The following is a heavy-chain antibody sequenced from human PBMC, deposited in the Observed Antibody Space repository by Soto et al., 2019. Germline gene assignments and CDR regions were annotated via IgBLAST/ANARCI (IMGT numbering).Heavy chain of an antibody. Sequence: SETLSLTCTVSGGSISSGGYYWSWIRQHPGKGLEWIGYIYYSGSTYYNPSLKSRVTISVDTSKNQFSLKLSSVTAADTAVYYCARQGVVDTAMTERSRYYYYYMDVWGKGTTVTVSS. D-gene: IGHD5-18*01. J-gene: IGHJ6*03. CDR2: IYYSGST. V-gene: IGHV4-31*03. CDR3: ARQGVVDTAMTERSRYYYYYMDV. CDR1: GGSISSGGYY.